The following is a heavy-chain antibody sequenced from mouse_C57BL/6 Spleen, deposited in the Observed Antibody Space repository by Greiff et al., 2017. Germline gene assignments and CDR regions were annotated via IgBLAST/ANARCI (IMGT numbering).Heavy chain of an antibody. V-gene: IGHV5-4*03. CDR3: ARAYSNYVFDY. J-gene: IGHJ2*01. CDR2: ISDGGSYT. Sequence: EVKVVESGGGLVKPGGSLKLSCAASGFTFSSYAMSWVRQTPEKRLEWVATISDGGSYTYYPDNVKGRFTISRDNAKNNLYLQMSHLESEDTAMYYCARAYSNYVFDYWGQGTTLTVSS. D-gene: IGHD2-5*01. CDR1: GFTFSSYA.